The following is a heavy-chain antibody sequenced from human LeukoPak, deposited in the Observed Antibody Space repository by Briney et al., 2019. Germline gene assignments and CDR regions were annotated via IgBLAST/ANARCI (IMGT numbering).Heavy chain of an antibody. Sequence: GGSLRLSCAASGFTFSSYGMHWVRQAPGKGLEWVALIWYNGSNENYVDSVRGRFTISRDNSKNTLYLQMNSLRVEDTAVYYCARADYYDSSGYSYYFDYWGQGTLVTVSS. D-gene: IGHD3-22*01. V-gene: IGHV3-33*01. J-gene: IGHJ4*02. CDR2: IWYNGSNE. CDR3: ARADYYDSSGYSYYFDY. CDR1: GFTFSSYG.